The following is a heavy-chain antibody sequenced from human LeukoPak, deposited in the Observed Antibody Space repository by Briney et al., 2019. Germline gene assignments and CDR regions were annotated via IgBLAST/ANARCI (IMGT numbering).Heavy chain of an antibody. CDR3: AKDIGMGSGWYFDY. V-gene: IGHV3-43*02. D-gene: IGHD6-19*01. Sequence: GGSLRLSCAASGFTFDDYAMHWVRQAPGKGLEWVSLISGDGGSTYYADSEKGRFTISRDNSKNSLYLQMNSLRTEDTALYYCAKDIGMGSGWYFDYWGQGTLVTVSS. CDR1: GFTFDDYA. CDR2: ISGDGGST. J-gene: IGHJ4*02.